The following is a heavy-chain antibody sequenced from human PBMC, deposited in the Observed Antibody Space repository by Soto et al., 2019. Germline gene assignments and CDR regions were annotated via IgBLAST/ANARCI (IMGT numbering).Heavy chain of an antibody. J-gene: IGHJ6*02. CDR3: GRGGYRHYSPYYYYALDV. Sequence: PGGSLRLSCVASGFTLSDYYVDWVRQAPGKGLEWVGRTRDKPNSYTTEYAASVEGRFTISRDDSKNSLYLQLNSLNTEDTAVYYCGRGGYRHYSPYYYYALDVWGQGTTVTVS. CDR1: GFTLSDYY. D-gene: IGHD4-4*01. V-gene: IGHV3-72*01. CDR2: TRDKPNSYTT.